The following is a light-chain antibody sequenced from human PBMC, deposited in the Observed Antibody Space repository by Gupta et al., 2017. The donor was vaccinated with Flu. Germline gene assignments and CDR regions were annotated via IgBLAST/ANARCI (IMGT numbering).Light chain of an antibody. Sequence: PSSLSASVGDRVTITCRASQNISRYLHWFQHKPGKAPKVLIFAASTVKSGVPSRFSGSGSGTDFTLTINNLQPEDSAIYFCQQRDSTPHTFGQGTKLEIK. CDR1: QNISRY. CDR3: QQRDSTPHT. V-gene: IGKV1-39*01. J-gene: IGKJ2*01. CDR2: AAS.